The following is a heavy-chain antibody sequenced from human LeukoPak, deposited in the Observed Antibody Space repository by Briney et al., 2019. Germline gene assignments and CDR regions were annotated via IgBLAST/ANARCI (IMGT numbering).Heavy chain of an antibody. V-gene: IGHV3-9*01. CDR3: ALGAVAGLRHFDY. J-gene: IGHJ4*02. CDR2: ISWNSGSI. Sequence: GGSLRLSCAASGFTFDDYAMHWVRQAPGKGLEWVSGISWNSGSIGYADSVKGRFTISRDNAKNSLYLRMNSLRAEDTALYYCALGAVAGLRHFDYWGQGTLVTVSS. D-gene: IGHD6-19*01. CDR1: GFTFDDYA.